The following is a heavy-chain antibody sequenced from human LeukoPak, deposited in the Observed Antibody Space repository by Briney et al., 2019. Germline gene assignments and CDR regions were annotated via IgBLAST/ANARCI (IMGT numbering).Heavy chain of an antibody. CDR3: ARVEGHSSSSCYDY. Sequence: GGSLRLSCAASGFTFSSYSMNWVRQAPGKGLEWVSSISSSSYIYYADSVKGRFTISRDNAKNSLYLQMNSLRAEDTAVYYCARVEGHSSSSCYDYWGQGTLVTVSS. J-gene: IGHJ4*02. D-gene: IGHD6-6*01. CDR1: GFTFSSYS. V-gene: IGHV3-21*01. CDR2: ISSSSYI.